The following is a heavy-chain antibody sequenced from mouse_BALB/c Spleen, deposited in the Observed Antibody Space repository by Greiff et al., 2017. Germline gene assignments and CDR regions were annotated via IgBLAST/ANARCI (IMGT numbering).Heavy chain of an antibody. V-gene: IGHV2-6-7*01. D-gene: IGHD2-4*01. CDR3: ARDLYDYGYAMDY. Sequence: QVQLKESGPGLVAPSQSLSITCTVSGFSLTGYGVNWVRQPPGKGLEWLGMIWGDGSTDYNSALKSRLSISKDNSKSQVFLKMNSLQTDDTARYYCARDLYDYGYAMDYWGQGTSVTVSS. CDR2: IWGDGST. CDR1: GFSLTGYG. J-gene: IGHJ4*01.